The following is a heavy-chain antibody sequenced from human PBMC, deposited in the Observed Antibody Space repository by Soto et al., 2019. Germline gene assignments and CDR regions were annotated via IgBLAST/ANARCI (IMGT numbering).Heavy chain of an antibody. CDR1: GFTFSNYW. CDR3: AGGVYELDP. CDR2: MKQDGSEK. V-gene: IGHV3-7*04. J-gene: IGHJ5*02. D-gene: IGHD3-16*01. Sequence: LRLSCAASGFTFSNYWMGWVRQAPGKGLEWVANMKQDGSEKYYLDSVKGRFTISRDNAKNSLFLQMNSLRAEDTAVYYCAGGVYELDPWGQGTLVTVSS.